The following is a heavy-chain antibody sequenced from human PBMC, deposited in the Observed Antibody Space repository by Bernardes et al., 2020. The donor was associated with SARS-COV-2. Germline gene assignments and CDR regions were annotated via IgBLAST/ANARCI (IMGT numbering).Heavy chain of an antibody. CDR2: INHSGST. Sequence: SETLSLTCAVYGGSFSGYYWSWIRQPPGKGLEWIGEINHSGSTNYNPSLKSRVTISVDTSKNQFSLKLSSVTAADTAVYYCARGRYCSSTSCYPSYYYYMDVWGKGTTVTVSS. V-gene: IGHV4-34*01. D-gene: IGHD2-2*01. CDR3: ARGRYCSSTSCYPSYYYYMDV. CDR1: GGSFSGYY. J-gene: IGHJ6*03.